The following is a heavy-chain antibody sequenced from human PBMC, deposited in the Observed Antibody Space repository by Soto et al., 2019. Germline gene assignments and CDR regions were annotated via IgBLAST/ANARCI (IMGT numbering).Heavy chain of an antibody. CDR3: ARDLSGDFGAFDT. D-gene: IGHD3-10*01. Sequence: GGSLRLSWAPAGLTFSSYGVHWARQAPGKGLEWVAVIWYDGSNKVYADSVKGRFTISRDNSKNTLYLQMNSLRAEDTAVYYCARDLSGDFGAFDTWGHGTMVPVSS. J-gene: IGHJ3*02. CDR2: IWYDGSNK. CDR1: GLTFSSYG. V-gene: IGHV3-33*01.